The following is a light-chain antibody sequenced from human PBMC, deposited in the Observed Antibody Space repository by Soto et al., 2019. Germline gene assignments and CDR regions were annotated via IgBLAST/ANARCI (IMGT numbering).Light chain of an antibody. V-gene: IGKV4-1*01. CDR2: WAS. J-gene: IGKJ4*01. CDR1: QSVLYSANKNNY. Sequence: DIGMTHCPDSLAGSLGERATIKCKSSQSVLYSANKNNYFAWYQQTPGQPPKLLIYWASTRASGVADRFSGSGSGKDFPLTISRLPDEDVVVYYCQQYYSPPITFGGGTQLDIK. CDR3: QQYYSPPIT.